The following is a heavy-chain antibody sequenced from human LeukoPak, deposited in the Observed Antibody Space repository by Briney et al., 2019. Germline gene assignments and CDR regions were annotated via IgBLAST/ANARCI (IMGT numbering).Heavy chain of an antibody. V-gene: IGHV3-23*01. J-gene: IGHJ4*02. CDR1: GFIFSDYG. CDR2: VSASGSR. Sequence: GGSLRLSCAASGFIFSDYGMGWVRQAPGEGLEWVSSVSASGSRNYVDSVEGRFTISRDNSKNTLFLRMNSLRADDTAVYYCAKDRSRDGGDFDYWGQGTLVTVSS. CDR3: AKDRSRDGGDFDY. D-gene: IGHD4-23*01.